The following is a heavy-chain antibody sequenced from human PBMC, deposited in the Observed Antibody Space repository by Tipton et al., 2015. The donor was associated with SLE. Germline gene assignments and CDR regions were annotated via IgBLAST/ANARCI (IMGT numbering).Heavy chain of an antibody. J-gene: IGHJ4*02. CDR2: RKHDGSET. D-gene: IGHD2-15*01. CDR3: ARSRYCSGGSCYVDY. Sequence: SLRLSCAASGFTFNSYWMSWVRQAPGKGLEWVANRKHDGSETHYVDSVKGRFTISRDNAKNSLYLQMNSLRAEDTAVYYCARSRYCSGGSCYVDYWGQGTLFAVSS. V-gene: IGHV3-7*01. CDR1: GFTFNSYW.